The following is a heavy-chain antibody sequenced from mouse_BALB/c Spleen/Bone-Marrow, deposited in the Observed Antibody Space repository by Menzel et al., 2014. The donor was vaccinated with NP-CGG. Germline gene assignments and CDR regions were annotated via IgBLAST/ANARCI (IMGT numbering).Heavy chain of an antibody. Sequence: DVKLVESGAELVKPGASVKLSCTASGFNIKDTYMHWVKRRPEQGLEWIGRIDPANGNTKYDPKFQGKATITADTSSNTAYLQLSSLTSEDTAVYYCALYYDYDVGYWGQGTTLTVSS. V-gene: IGHV14-3*02. D-gene: IGHD2-4*01. CDR2: IDPANGNT. J-gene: IGHJ2*01. CDR1: GFNIKDTY. CDR3: ALYYDYDVGY.